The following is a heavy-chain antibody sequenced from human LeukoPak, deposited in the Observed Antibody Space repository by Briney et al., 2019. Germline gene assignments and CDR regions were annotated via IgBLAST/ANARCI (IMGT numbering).Heavy chain of an antibody. CDR2: IIPILGIA. J-gene: IGHJ6*02. V-gene: IGHV1-69*04. CDR1: GGTFISYA. D-gene: IGHD3-3*01. Sequence: SVNVSCTASGGTFISYAISWVRQAPGQGLEWMGRIIPILGIANYAQKFQGRVTITADKSTSTAYMELSSLRSEDTAVYYCARVSNFWSGYPPRYYYYGMDVWGQGTTVTVSS. CDR3: ARVSNFWSGYPPRYYYYGMDV.